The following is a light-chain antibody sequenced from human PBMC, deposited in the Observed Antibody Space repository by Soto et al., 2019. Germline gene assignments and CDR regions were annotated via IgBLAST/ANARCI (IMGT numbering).Light chain of an antibody. V-gene: IGLV1-40*01. Sequence: QSALTQPPSVSGAPGQRVTISCTGSSSNIGAGYDVHWYQQLPGTAPKLLIYGNSNRPSGVPDRFSGSKSGTSASLAITGLQAEYEADYYCQSYDSSLSGSLVFGGGTELTVL. J-gene: IGLJ2*01. CDR2: GNS. CDR1: SSNIGAGYD. CDR3: QSYDSSLSGSLV.